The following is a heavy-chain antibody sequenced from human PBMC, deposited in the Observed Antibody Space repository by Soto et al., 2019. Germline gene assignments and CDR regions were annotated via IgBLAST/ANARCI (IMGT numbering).Heavy chain of an antibody. CDR2: IYYSGST. CDR1: GGSISSSSYY. J-gene: IGHJ3*02. Sequence: QLQLQESGPGLVKPSETLSLTCTVSGGSISSSSYYWGRIRQPPGKGLEWIGSIYYSGSTYYNPSLKSRVSISVDTSKNQFSLKLSSVTAADTAVYYCARLLVPRLQLVRGGAFDIWGQGTMVTVSS. D-gene: IGHD6-13*01. V-gene: IGHV4-39*01. CDR3: ARLLVPRLQLVRGGAFDI.